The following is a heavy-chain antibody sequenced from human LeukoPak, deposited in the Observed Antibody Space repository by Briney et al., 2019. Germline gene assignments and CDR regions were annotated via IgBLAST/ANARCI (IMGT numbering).Heavy chain of an antibody. CDR1: GYTFTSYG. Sequence: ASVKVSCKASGYTFTSYGISWVRQAPGQGLEWMGWISAYNGNTNYAQKLQGRVTMTTDTSTSTAYMELRSLRSDDTAVYYCAREVPGCSSTGCYGRGWFDPWGQGTLVTVSS. D-gene: IGHD2-2*01. CDR3: AREVPGCSSTGCYGRGWFDP. CDR2: ISAYNGNT. J-gene: IGHJ5*02. V-gene: IGHV1-18*01.